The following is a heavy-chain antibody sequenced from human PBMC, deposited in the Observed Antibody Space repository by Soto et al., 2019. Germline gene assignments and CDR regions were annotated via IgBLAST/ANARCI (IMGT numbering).Heavy chain of an antibody. CDR2: ISYDGSSK. D-gene: IGHD1-1*01. CDR3: VKGIGNDWALDY. V-gene: IGHV3-30*18. J-gene: IGHJ4*02. CDR1: GFTFSNYG. Sequence: QVQLVESGGGVVQPGRSLRLSCAASGFTFSNYGMYWVRQAPGKGLEWVAFISYDGSSKFYADPMKGRHTISRDNSKNSLYLQMNSLRAEDTAGYYCVKGIGNDWALDYWGQETLVPVSS.